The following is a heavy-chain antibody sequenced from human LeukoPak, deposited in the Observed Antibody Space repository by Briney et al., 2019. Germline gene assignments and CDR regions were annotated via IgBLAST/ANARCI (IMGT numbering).Heavy chain of an antibody. D-gene: IGHD5-12*01. V-gene: IGHV4-59*01. CDR3: ARVLDSGYDSLSYYYYGMDV. CDR2: VYYSGGT. Sequence: SETLSLTCTVSGGSINSYYWSWIRQPPGKGLEWIGQVYYSGGTDYNPSLKSRVSISLDTSKNQFSLKLSSVTAADTAVYYCARVLDSGYDSLSYYYYGMDVWGQGTTVTVSS. CDR1: GGSINSYY. J-gene: IGHJ6*02.